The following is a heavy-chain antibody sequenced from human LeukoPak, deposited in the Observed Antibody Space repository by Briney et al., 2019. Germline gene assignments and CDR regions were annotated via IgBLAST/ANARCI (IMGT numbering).Heavy chain of an antibody. D-gene: IGHD3-22*01. J-gene: IGHJ4*02. CDR1: GYTFTDYY. V-gene: IGHV1-2*02. CDR2: MNHNSGGT. Sequence: ASVKVSCKASGYTFTDYYMHWVRQAPGQGREWMGWMNHNSGGTDYAQKFQGRVTTTRDTSISTAYMELSRLRSDDTAVYYCARASYYYDSSGYPGYYFDYWGQGTLVTVSS. CDR3: ARASYYYDSSGYPGYYFDY.